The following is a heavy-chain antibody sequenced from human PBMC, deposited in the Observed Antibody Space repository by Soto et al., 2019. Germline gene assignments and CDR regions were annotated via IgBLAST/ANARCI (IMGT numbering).Heavy chain of an antibody. CDR2: INPSGGST. CDR1: GYTFTSYY. J-gene: IGHJ4*02. CDR3: ARDIVATI. D-gene: IGHD5-12*01. Sequence: QVQLVQSGAEVKKPGASVKVSCKASGYTFTSYYMHWVRQAPGQGLEGMGIINPSGGSTSYAQKFQFRVSMTRATSTSTVYRELSSLRSEDMAVYYCARDIVATIWGQGTLVTVSS. V-gene: IGHV1-46*03.